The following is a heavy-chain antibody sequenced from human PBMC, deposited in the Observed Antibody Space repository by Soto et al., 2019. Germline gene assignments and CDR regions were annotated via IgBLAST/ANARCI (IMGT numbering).Heavy chain of an antibody. CDR2: ISWNSGRI. V-gene: IGHV3-9*01. D-gene: IGHD3-16*01. CDR3: TKARLWGGDGYNSYYYNAMDV. Sequence: PGGSLRLSCAASGFTFSSYAMYWVRQVPGKGLEWVSGISWNSGRIGYADSVKGRFTISRDNAKNSLYLQMNSLRPGDTALYYCTKARLWGGDGYNSYYYNAMDVWGQGTTVTVS. CDR1: GFTFSSYA. J-gene: IGHJ6*02.